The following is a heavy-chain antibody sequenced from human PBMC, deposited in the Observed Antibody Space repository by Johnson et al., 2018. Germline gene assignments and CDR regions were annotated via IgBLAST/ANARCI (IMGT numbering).Heavy chain of an antibody. D-gene: IGHD3-9*01. CDR1: GGSISSNSYY. CDR3: ARLQAYDDILTGYKYYYGMHV. V-gene: IGHV4-39*01. CDR2: IYYSGST. Sequence: QVQLQQWGAGLLKPSETLSLTCSVSGGSISSNSYYWGWIRQPPGKGLEWIGSIYYSGSTYYNPSLKSRITISVDTSKDQFSLKLSSVTAADTAVYYCARLQAYDDILTGYKYYYGMHVWGQGTTVTVSS. J-gene: IGHJ6*02.